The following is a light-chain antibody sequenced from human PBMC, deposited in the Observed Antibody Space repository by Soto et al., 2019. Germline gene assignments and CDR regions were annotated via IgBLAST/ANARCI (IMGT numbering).Light chain of an antibody. Sequence: SYELTQSLSVSVALGQTATITWGGNDIGSTNVHWYQQKPGQAPVLVIYRDAIRPSGIPERFSGSNSGNTATLTIGRAQAGDEAHYYCQVWHSSTVVFGGGTKLTVL. V-gene: IGLV3-9*01. CDR3: QVWHSSTVV. J-gene: IGLJ2*01. CDR1: DIGSTN. CDR2: RDA.